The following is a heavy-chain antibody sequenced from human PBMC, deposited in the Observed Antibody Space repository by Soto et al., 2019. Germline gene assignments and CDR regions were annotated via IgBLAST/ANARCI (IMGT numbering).Heavy chain of an antibody. D-gene: IGHD2-2*01. J-gene: IGHJ6*02. CDR1: GGTFSSCA. CDR3: AQGCSSTSCYGGDSYYYYCMGV. Sequence: SVKVSCKASGGTFSSCAISWVRQAPGQGLEWMGGIIPIFGTANYAQKFQGRVTITADESTSTAYMELSSLRSEDTAVYYCAQGCSSTSCYGGDSYYYYCMGVWGQGTTVTVSS. V-gene: IGHV1-69*13. CDR2: IIPIFGTA.